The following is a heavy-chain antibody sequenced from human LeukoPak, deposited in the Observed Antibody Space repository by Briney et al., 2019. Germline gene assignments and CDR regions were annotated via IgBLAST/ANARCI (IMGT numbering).Heavy chain of an antibody. CDR1: GFTFDDYG. Sequence: GGPLRLSCAASGFTFDDYGMSWVRQAPGKGLEWVSGINWNGGSTGYADSVKGRFTISRDSAKNSLYLQMNSLRAEDTALYYCARDQKSGIPGGYYYYYMDVWGKGTTVTVSS. CDR2: INWNGGST. J-gene: IGHJ6*03. V-gene: IGHV3-20*04. CDR3: ARDQKSGIPGGYYYYYMDV. D-gene: IGHD3-3*01.